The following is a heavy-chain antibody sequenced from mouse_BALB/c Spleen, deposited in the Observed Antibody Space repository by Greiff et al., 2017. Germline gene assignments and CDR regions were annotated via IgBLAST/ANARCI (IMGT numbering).Heavy chain of an antibody. D-gene: IGHD4-1*01. CDR1: GYSITSDYA. CDR3: ARSNWAYAMDY. V-gene: IGHV3-2*02. J-gene: IGHJ4*01. CDR2: ISYSGST. Sequence: EVKLMESGPGLVKPSQSLSLTCTVTGYSITSDYAWNWIRQFPGNKLEWMGYISYSGSTSYNPSLKSRISITRDTSKNQFFLQLNSVTTEDTATYYCARSNWAYAMDYWGQGTSVTVSS.